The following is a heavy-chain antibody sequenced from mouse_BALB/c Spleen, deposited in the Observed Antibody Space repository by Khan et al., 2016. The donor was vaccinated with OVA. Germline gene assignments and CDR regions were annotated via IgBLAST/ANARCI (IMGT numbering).Heavy chain of an antibody. D-gene: IGHD2-1*01. V-gene: IGHV2-9*02. CDR1: GFSLTSYG. J-gene: IGHJ1*01. Sequence: QVQLKQSGPGLVAPSQSLSITCTVSGFSLTSYGVHWVRQPPGKGLEWLGVIWTGGSTNYNSALMSRLSISKDNSKSHAFLKMNSLQTADIAMYYCARDYGNYGWYFDVWGAGTTVTVSA. CDR2: IWTGGST. CDR3: ARDYGNYGWYFDV.